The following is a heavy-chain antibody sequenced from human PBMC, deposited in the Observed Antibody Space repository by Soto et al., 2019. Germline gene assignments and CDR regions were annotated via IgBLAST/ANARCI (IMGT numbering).Heavy chain of an antibody. D-gene: IGHD3-22*01. CDR1: GGSISSSNW. CDR3: ARSPDSSGYYPRWYYYGMDV. V-gene: IGHV4-4*02. CDR2: IYHSGST. J-gene: IGHJ6*02. Sequence: SSETLSLTCAVSGGSISSSNWWSWVRKPPGKGLEWIGEIYHSGSTNYNPSLKSRVTISVDKSKNQFSLKLSSVTAADTAVYYCARSPDSSGYYPRWYYYGMDVWGQGTTVT.